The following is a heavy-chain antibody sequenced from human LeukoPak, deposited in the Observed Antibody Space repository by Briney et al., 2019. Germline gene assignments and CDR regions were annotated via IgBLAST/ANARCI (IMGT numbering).Heavy chain of an antibody. D-gene: IGHD1-26*01. CDR3: AKGREAYSGSYTPFDC. J-gene: IGHJ4*02. V-gene: IGHV3-23*01. CDR1: GFTLSTYA. CDR2: ISGSGSST. Sequence: GGSLRLSCAASGFTLSTYAMSWVRQVPGKGLECVSTISGSGSSTYYADSVKGRFTISRDSSKNSLYLRMNSLRAEDTAVYYCAKGREAYSGSYTPFDCWGQGTLVTVSS.